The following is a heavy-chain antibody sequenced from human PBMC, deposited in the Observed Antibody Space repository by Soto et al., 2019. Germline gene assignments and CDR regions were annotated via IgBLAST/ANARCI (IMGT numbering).Heavy chain of an antibody. V-gene: IGHV4-31*01. CDR1: AGSISSGGYY. Sequence: QVQLQESGPGLVKPSQTLSLPCTVSAGSISSGGYYWSWIRQHPGKGLEWIGYIYYSGSTYYNPSLKSQVTISVDTSKNQFSLELSSVTAADTAVYYGARGGNGVFDYGGQGTLVTFSS. D-gene: IGHD2-8*01. J-gene: IGHJ4*02. CDR2: IYYSGST. CDR3: ARGGNGVFDY.